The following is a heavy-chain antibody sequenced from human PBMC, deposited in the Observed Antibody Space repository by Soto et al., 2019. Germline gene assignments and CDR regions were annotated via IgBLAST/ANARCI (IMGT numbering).Heavy chain of an antibody. J-gene: IGHJ6*01. CDR3: ARETHYYGSGTVYYYYYGIDV. Sequence: GGHSSSSAFCWERKAPGQGLEWMGGVIPIFGTAHYAPKFQGRVTITADESTSTAYMELSSLRSEDTAVYYCARETHYYGSGTVYYYYYGIDV. V-gene: IGHV1-69*01. CDR2: VIPIFGTA. D-gene: IGHD3-10*01. CDR1: GGHSSSSA.